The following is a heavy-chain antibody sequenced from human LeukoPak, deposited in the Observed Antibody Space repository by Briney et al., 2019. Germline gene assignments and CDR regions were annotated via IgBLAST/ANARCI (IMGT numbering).Heavy chain of an antibody. J-gene: IGHJ4*02. CDR2: IKEDGGEN. CDR3: ARTGYFDS. V-gene: IGHV3-7*01. CDR1: GFTFSSYW. Sequence: GGSLRLSCAAAGFTFSSYWMSWVRQAPGKGLEWVANIKEDGGENYYVDSVKGRFTISRDNAKNSLYLQMSGLRAEDTALYYCARTGYFDSWGQGTLVTVSS.